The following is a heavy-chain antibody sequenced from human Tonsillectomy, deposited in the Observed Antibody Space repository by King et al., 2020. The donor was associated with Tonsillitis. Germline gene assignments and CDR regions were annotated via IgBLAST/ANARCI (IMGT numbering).Heavy chain of an antibody. Sequence: VQLVESGGGVVQPGGSLSLSCAASGFTFSTYGMHWVRQAPGKGLEWVAFIRYDGSNKYYADSVKGRFNISRDNAKNTLSLQMNTLRAEDTAVYYCAKELDYSDFDYSDYDYYYYGLDIWGQGTTVTVSS. CDR2: IRYDGSNK. D-gene: IGHD4-11*01. CDR3: AKELDYSDFDYSDYDYYYYGLDI. CDR1: GFTFSTYG. J-gene: IGHJ6*02. V-gene: IGHV3-30*02.